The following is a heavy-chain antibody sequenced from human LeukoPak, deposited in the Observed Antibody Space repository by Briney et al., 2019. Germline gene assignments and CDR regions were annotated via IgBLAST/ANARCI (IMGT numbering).Heavy chain of an antibody. CDR2: MNPNSGNT. V-gene: IGHV1-8*01. Sequence: ASVKVSCKASGYTFSSYDINWVRQATGQGLEWMGWMNPNSGNTGYAQKFQGRVTMTRNTSISTAYMELSSLRSEDTAVYYCARVGSSGWYEDWFDPWGQGTLVTVSS. CDR1: GYTFSSYD. CDR3: ARVGSSGWYEDWFDP. D-gene: IGHD6-19*01. J-gene: IGHJ5*02.